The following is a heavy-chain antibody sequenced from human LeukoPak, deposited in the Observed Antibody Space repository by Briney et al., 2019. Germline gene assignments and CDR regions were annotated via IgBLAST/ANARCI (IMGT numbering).Heavy chain of an antibody. Sequence: RGSLRLSCAASGFTVSSNYMSWVRQAPGKGLEWVSVIYSGGSTYYADSVKGRFTISRDNSKNTLYLQMNSLRAEDTAVYYCARVDYGDYGFDYWGQGTLVTVSS. CDR3: ARVDYGDYGFDY. V-gene: IGHV3-66*01. CDR2: IYSGGST. J-gene: IGHJ4*02. CDR1: GFTVSSNY. D-gene: IGHD4-17*01.